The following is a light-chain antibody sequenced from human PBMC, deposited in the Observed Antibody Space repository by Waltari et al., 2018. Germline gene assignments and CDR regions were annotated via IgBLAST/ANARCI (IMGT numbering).Light chain of an antibody. J-gene: IGLJ2*01. CDR2: DIS. Sequence: QSALTQPASVSGSPGQSITSSCTGTSSDIGGYNYVPWYQQHPGKAPKLMIYDISNRPSGVSNRFSGSKSDNTASLTISGLQADDEADYYCSSYTSTGTRVVFGGGTKLTVL. CDR1: SSDIGGYNY. CDR3: SSYTSTGTRVV. V-gene: IGLV2-14*03.